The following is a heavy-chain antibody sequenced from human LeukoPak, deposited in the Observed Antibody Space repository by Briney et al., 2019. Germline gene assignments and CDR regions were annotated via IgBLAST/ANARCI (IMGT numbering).Heavy chain of an antibody. Sequence: GGSLRLSCAASGFTFSSYGMHWVRQAPGKGLEWVAFIRYDGTSKYYVDSVKGRFTISRDNSKNTLYLQMNSLRAEGTAVYYCARRAGAYSHPYDYWGQGTLVTVSS. CDR2: IRYDGTSK. J-gene: IGHJ4*02. V-gene: IGHV3-30*02. CDR3: ARRAGAYSHPYDY. CDR1: GFTFSSYG. D-gene: IGHD4/OR15-4a*01.